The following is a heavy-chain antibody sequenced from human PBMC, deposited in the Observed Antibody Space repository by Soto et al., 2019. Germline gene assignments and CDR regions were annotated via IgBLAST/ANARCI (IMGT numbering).Heavy chain of an antibody. V-gene: IGHV1-69*04. Sequence: GASVKVSCKASGGTFSSYTISWVRQAPGQGLEWMGRIIPILGIANYAQKFQGRVTITADKSTSTAYMELSSLRSEDTAVYYCARDGSGDEGYGDYYDYYYYMDVWGKGTTVTVSS. CDR3: ARDGSGDEGYGDYYDYYYYMDV. CDR1: GGTFSSYT. D-gene: IGHD4-17*01. J-gene: IGHJ6*03. CDR2: IIPILGIA.